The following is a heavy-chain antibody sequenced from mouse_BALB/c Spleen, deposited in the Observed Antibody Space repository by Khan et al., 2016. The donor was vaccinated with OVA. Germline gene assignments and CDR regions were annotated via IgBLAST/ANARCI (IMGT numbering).Heavy chain of an antibody. J-gene: IGHJ4*01. CDR1: GYTFSMYW. CDR2: ILPGRDNT. V-gene: IGHV1-9*01. Sequence: VRLQQSGAELMKPAASVTISCKATGYTFSMYWIEWVKQRPGHGLEWIGDILPGRDNTNNNEKFKGKATFTADTSSNTAYMELSSLTSEDSAVYYCARGGYNPAMDYWGQGTSVTVSS. CDR3: ARGGYNPAMDY. D-gene: IGHD1-3*01.